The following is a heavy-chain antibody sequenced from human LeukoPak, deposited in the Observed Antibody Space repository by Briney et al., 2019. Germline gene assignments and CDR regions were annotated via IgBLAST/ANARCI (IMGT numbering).Heavy chain of an antibody. D-gene: IGHD2-15*01. CDR1: GGSFSGYY. V-gene: IGHV4-34*01. J-gene: IGHJ4*02. Sequence: SETLPLTCAVYGGSFSGYYWSWIRQPPGKGLEWIGEINHSGSTNYNPSLKSRVTISVDTSKNQFSLKLSSVTAADTAVYYCASSSPNCSGGSCYFGYWGQGTLVTVSS. CDR2: INHSGST. CDR3: ASSSPNCSGGSCYFGY.